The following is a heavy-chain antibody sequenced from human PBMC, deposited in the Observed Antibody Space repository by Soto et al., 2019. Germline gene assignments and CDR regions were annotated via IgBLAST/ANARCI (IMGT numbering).Heavy chain of an antibody. CDR2: INPAGNVQ. V-gene: IGHV3-7*01. J-gene: IGHJ3*02. CDR3: ATANTPYAFDM. Sequence: VQLVESGGGLVQPGESFRLSCTASGLTFSISWMTWVRQAPGEGLEWVSNINPAGNVQHYADSVKERFTISRDNAKNSLFLQMSGLRVEDTAVYYCATANTPYAFDMWGQGTMVTVSS. CDR1: GLTFSISW.